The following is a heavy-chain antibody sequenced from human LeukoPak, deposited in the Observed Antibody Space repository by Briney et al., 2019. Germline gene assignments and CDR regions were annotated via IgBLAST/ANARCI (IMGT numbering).Heavy chain of an antibody. CDR1: GFSISYYY. Sequence: MTSETLSHTCTVSGFSISYYYWSWIRQPAGKGLEWIEGISNSGTTKHHAALKSPVTMSVDTSKNQFSLKLSSVTAADTAVYYCARDVGAAAGTWDYWGQGTLVTVSS. CDR2: ISNSGTT. CDR3: ARDVGAAAGTWDY. D-gene: IGHD6-13*01. J-gene: IGHJ4*02. V-gene: IGHV4-4*07.